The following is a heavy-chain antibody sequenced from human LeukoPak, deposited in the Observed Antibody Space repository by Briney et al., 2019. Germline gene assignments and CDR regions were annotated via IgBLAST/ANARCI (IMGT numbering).Heavy chain of an antibody. J-gene: IGHJ4*02. CDR3: AKDTAPYYSIFDY. CDR2: ISYDGSNK. CDR1: GFTFSSYG. D-gene: IGHD3-10*01. Sequence: PRGCLRLSCAASGFTFSSYGMHWVRQAPGKGLEWVAVISYDGSNKNCADSVRGRFTISRDNSKNTLFLQMNSLRPEDTAVYYCAKDTAPYYSIFDYWGQGTLVTVSS. V-gene: IGHV3-30*18.